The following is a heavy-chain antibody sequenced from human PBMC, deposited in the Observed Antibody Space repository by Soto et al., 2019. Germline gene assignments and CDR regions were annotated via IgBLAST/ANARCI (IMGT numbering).Heavy chain of an antibody. V-gene: IGHV4-34*01. CDR2: INHSGST. CDR1: GGSFSGYY. D-gene: IGHD6-13*01. CDR3: ARKPGIAAAGYYNWFDP. Sequence: SETLSLTCAVYGGSFSGYYWSWIRQPPGKGLEWIGEINHSGSTNYNPSLKSRVTISVDTSKNQFSLKLSSVTAADTAVYYCARKPGIAAAGYYNWFDPWGQGTLVTVSS. J-gene: IGHJ5*02.